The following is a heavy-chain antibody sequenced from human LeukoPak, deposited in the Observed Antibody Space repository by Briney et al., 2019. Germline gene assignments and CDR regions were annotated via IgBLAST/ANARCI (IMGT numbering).Heavy chain of an antibody. Sequence: GGSLRLSCAASGFTFSSYGMSWVRQAPGKGLEWVSAISGSGGSTYYADSVKGRFTISRDNSKNTLYLQMNSLRVDDTALYYCAKSLGGDYGSGSYYVVFDSWGQGTLVTVSS. V-gene: IGHV3-23*01. D-gene: IGHD3-10*01. CDR2: ISGSGGST. CDR3: AKSLGGDYGSGSYYVVFDS. J-gene: IGHJ4*02. CDR1: GFTFSSYG.